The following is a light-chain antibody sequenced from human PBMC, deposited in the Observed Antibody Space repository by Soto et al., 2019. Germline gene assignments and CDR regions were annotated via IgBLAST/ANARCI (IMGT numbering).Light chain of an antibody. CDR3: QQYKNWPRT. V-gene: IGKV3D-15*01. J-gene: IGKJ1*01. Sequence: EMVMTQSPATLSVSPGQRATLSCRASQSVTSDLAWYQQKPGQAPRLLIYGASSRATGTPDRFSGSGSGTEFTLTISSLESEDFAVYYCQQYKNWPRTFGQGTKVEIK. CDR1: QSVTSD. CDR2: GAS.